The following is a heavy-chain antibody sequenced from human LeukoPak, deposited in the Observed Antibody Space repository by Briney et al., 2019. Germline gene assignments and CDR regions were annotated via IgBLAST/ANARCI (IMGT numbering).Heavy chain of an antibody. CDR2: IYYSGST. J-gene: IGHJ4*02. D-gene: IGHD3-3*01. CDR1: GGSISSYY. V-gene: IGHV4-59*01. Sequence: SETLSLTCTVSGGSISSYYWSWVRQPPGKGLEWIGYIYYSGSTNYNPSLKSRVTISVDTSKNQFSLKLSSVTAADTAVYYCARAPTIFGVVIFYFDYWGQGTLVTVSS. CDR3: ARAPTIFGVVIFYFDY.